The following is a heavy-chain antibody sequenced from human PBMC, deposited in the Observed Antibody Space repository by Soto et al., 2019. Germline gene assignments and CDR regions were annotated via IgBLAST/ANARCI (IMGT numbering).Heavy chain of an antibody. CDR1: GYTFTSYA. CDR2: INAGNGNT. V-gene: IGHV1-3*01. J-gene: IGHJ3*02. Sequence: ASVKVSCKASGYTFTSYAMHWVRQAPGQRLEWMGWINAGNGNTKYSQKFQGRVTITRDTSASTAYMELSSLRSEDTAVYYCARAKRVVPAALGAFDIWGQGTMVTVSS. CDR3: ARAKRVVPAALGAFDI. D-gene: IGHD2-2*01.